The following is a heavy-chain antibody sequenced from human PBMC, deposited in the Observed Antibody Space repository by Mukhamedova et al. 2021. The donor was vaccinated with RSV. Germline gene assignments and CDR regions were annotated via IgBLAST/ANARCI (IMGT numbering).Heavy chain of an antibody. Sequence: GGTNYALKFQGRVTMTRDTSISTAYMELSRLRSDDTAVYYCAKIVVVPAAMAWGQGTLVTVSS. D-gene: IGHD2-2*01. J-gene: IGHJ5*02. V-gene: IGHV1-2*02. CDR2: GGT. CDR3: AKIVVVPAAMA.